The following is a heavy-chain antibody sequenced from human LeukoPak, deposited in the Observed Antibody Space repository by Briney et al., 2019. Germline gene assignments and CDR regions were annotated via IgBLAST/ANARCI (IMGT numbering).Heavy chain of an antibody. CDR3: AREGDYYCSGGSCYDY. Sequence: NPSETLSLTCDVYGGSFSGYYWSWIRQPAGKGLEWIGDINHSGRTNYNPSLKSRVTISVDTSKNQFSLRLSSVTVADTAVYYCAREGDYYCSGGSCYDYWGQGTLVTVSS. CDR2: INHSGRT. D-gene: IGHD2-15*01. V-gene: IGHV4-34*01. CDR1: GGSFSGYY. J-gene: IGHJ4*02.